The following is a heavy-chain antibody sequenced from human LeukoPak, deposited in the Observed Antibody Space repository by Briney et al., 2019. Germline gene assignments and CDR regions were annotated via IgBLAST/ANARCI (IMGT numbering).Heavy chain of an antibody. D-gene: IGHD3-9*01. J-gene: IGHJ5*02. CDR2: INLNSGDT. V-gene: IGHV1-2*02. CDR1: GYSFTDYY. CDR3: ARSYFDVLTNYYMWLAP. Sequence: ASVKVSCKASGYSFTDYYIHWVRQAPGQGLEWMGWINLNSGDTYYAQNFQDRVTMTGDTSISTAYLELSSLRSDDTAVFYCARSYFDVLTNYYMWLAPWGQGTLVTVSS.